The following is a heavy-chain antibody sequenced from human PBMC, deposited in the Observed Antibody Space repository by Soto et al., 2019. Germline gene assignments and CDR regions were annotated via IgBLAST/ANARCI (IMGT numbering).Heavy chain of an antibody. CDR3: AKDLSSSFDAFDI. J-gene: IGHJ3*02. CDR1: GFTFIRYG. D-gene: IGHD6-13*01. V-gene: IGHV3-33*06. CDR2: TWYDGSDK. Sequence: WGSLRLSCAASGFTFIRYGIHFVRHSPCKGLEWVAGTWYDGSDKYYADSVKGRFTISRDNSKNTLFLQMSSLRAEDTAVYYCAKDLSSSFDAFDIWGQGTMVTVSS.